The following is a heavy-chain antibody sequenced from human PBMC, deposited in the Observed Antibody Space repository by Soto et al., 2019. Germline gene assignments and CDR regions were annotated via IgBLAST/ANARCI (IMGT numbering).Heavy chain of an antibody. CDR2: ISGSGIST. D-gene: IGHD4-4*01. CDR3: VKPPVITASYYYYDMDV. J-gene: IGHJ6*02. Sequence: GSLRLSCTASGFTFSTYPMSWVRQAPGKGLEWVSGISGSGISTYYTDSVKGRFTISRDNSKNTVFLQMNSLRDEDTAVYYCVKPPVITASYYYYDMDVWGQGTTVTVSS. CDR1: GFTFSTYP. V-gene: IGHV3-23*01.